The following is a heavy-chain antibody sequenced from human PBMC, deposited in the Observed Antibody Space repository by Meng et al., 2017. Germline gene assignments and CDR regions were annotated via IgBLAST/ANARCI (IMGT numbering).Heavy chain of an antibody. CDR2: INNNAGNP. D-gene: IGHD1-26*01. Sequence: VQYCYWLKTPGASVKVSCKASGATFTSYAINWVGHAPGQGLEWMGWINNNAGNPPYAQGFKGRFVFSLDTSVSTAYLQISSLKAEDTAVYYCAREGRVDFDYWGQGTLVTVSS. J-gene: IGHJ4*02. CDR1: GATFTSYA. V-gene: IGHV7-4-1*02. CDR3: AREGRVDFDY.